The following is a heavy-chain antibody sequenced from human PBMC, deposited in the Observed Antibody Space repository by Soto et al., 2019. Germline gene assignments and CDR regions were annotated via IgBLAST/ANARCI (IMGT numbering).Heavy chain of an antibody. V-gene: IGHV3-11*01. J-gene: IGHJ6*02. CDR2: ISSSGSSI. D-gene: IGHD6-19*01. CDR3: AIDRGIAVAGPA. Sequence: PGGSLRLSCSASGFTFSDYYMSWIRQAPGKGLEWVSYISSSGSSIYYADSVKGRFTISRDNAKNSLYLQMNSLRAEDTAVYYCAIDRGIAVAGPAWGQGTTVTVSS. CDR1: GFTFSDYY.